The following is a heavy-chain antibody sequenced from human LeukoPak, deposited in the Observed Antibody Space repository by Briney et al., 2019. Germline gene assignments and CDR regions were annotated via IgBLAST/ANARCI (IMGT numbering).Heavy chain of an antibody. J-gene: IGHJ5*02. CDR3: ARGRGGFYYDSSGYYEA. Sequence: ASVKVSCKASGGTFSSYAISWVRQAPGQGLEWMGWMNPNSGNTDYAQKFQGRVTMTRNTSISTAYMELSSLRSEDTAVYYCARGRGGFYYDSSGYYEAWGQGTLVTVSS. CDR2: MNPNSGNT. V-gene: IGHV1-8*02. D-gene: IGHD3-22*01. CDR1: GGTFSSYA.